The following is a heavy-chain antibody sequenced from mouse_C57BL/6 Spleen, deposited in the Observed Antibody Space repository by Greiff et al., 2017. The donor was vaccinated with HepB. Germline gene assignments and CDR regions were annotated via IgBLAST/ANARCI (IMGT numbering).Heavy chain of an antibody. D-gene: IGHD1-1*01. CDR1: GFTFSSYG. Sequence: EVMLVESGGDLVKPGGSLKLSCAASGFTFSSYGMSWVRQTPDKRLEWVATISSGGSYNYYPDSVKGRFTISRDNAKNTLYLQMSSLKSEDTAMYYCARHINYYGSSHWYFDVWGTGTTVTVSS. CDR2: ISSGGSYN. CDR3: ARHINYYGSSHWYFDV. J-gene: IGHJ1*03. V-gene: IGHV5-6*01.